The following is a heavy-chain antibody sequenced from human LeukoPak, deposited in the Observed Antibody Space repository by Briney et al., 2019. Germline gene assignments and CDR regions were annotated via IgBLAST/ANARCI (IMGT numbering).Heavy chain of an antibody. Sequence: SVKVSCKASGGTFSSYTISWVRQAHGQGLEWMGRIIPILGIANYAQKFQGRVTITADKSTSTAYMELSSLRSEDTAVYYCARDRYCSSTSCYYDYYYGMDVWGQGTTVTVSS. J-gene: IGHJ6*02. V-gene: IGHV1-69*04. CDR1: GGTFSSYT. CDR3: ARDRYCSSTSCYYDYYYGMDV. CDR2: IIPILGIA. D-gene: IGHD2-2*01.